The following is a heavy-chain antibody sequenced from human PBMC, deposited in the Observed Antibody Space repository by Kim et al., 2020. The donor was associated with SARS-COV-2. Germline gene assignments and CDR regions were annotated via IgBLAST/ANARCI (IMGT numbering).Heavy chain of an antibody. Sequence: SVKVSCKASGGTFSSYAISWVRQAPGQGLEWMGGIIPIFGTANYAQKFQGRVTITADESTSTAYMELSSLRSEDTAVYYCARGADYGSGSYSTLYYFDYWGQGTLVTVSS. CDR1: GGTFSSYA. J-gene: IGHJ4*02. V-gene: IGHV1-69*13. D-gene: IGHD3-10*01. CDR3: ARGADYGSGSYSTLYYFDY. CDR2: IIPIFGTA.